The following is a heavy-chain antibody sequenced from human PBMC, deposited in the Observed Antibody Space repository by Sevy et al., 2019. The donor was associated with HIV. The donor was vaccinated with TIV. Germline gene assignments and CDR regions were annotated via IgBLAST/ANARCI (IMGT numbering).Heavy chain of an antibody. Sequence: ASVKVSCKASGGTFSSYAISWVRQAPGQGLEWMGGIIPIFGTANYAQKFQGRVTITADESTSTAYMELSSLRSEDTAVYYCARVNKERTYYYDSSGPNEGYFDYWGQGTLVTVSS. CDR1: GGTFSSYA. CDR2: IIPIFGTA. CDR3: ARVNKERTYYYDSSGPNEGYFDY. D-gene: IGHD3-22*01. V-gene: IGHV1-69*13. J-gene: IGHJ4*02.